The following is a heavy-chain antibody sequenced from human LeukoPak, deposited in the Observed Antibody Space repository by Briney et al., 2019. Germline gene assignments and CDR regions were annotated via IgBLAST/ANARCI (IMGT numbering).Heavy chain of an antibody. V-gene: IGHV4-39*01. CDR2: IYYSGET. CDR1: GGSINNNKYY. D-gene: IGHD3-9*01. Sequence: KPSETLSLTCTVSGGSINNNKYYWGWVRQPPGKGLEWIANIYYSGETHYSPSLKSRVTVSVDTSKNQFSLRLTSVTAADTPVYYCARKWIVLRYFDQSSPEGYWGQGALVIVSS. CDR3: ARKWIVLRYFDQSSPEGY. J-gene: IGHJ4*02.